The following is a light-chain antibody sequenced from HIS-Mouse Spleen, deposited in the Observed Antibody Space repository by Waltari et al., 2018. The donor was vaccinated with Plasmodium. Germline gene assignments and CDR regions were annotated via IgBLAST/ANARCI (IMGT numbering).Light chain of an antibody. J-gene: IGKJ3*01. CDR1: QSVSSN. Sequence: EIVMTQSPATLSVSPGERATLSCRASQSVSSNLAWYQQKPGQAPRLLIYGASTRATCIPARFCGSVSGTEFTLTISSLQSEDFAVYYCQQYNNWSFTFGPGTKVDIK. CDR3: QQYNNWSFT. V-gene: IGKV3-15*01. CDR2: GAS.